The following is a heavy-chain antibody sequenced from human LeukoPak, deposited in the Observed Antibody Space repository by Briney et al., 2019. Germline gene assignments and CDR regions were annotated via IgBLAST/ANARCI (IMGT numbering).Heavy chain of an antibody. CDR3: ARVVDSSSWGYYYYYMDV. CDR1: GYTFTSYA. J-gene: IGHJ6*03. V-gene: IGHV1-69*13. CDR2: IIPIFGTA. Sequence: SVKVSCKASGYTFTSYAMHWVRQAPGQGLEWMGGIIPIFGTANYAQKFQGRVTITADESTSTAYMELSSLRSEDTAVYYCARVVDSSSWGYYYYYMDVWGKGTTVTVSS. D-gene: IGHD6-13*01.